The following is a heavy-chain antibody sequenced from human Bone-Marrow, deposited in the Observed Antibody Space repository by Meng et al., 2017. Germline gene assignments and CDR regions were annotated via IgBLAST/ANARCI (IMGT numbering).Heavy chain of an antibody. D-gene: IGHD3-22*01. CDR3: ARGGYYDSSYDAFDI. J-gene: IGHJ3*02. V-gene: IGHV3-48*03. Sequence: GESLKISCAASGFTFSSYEMNWVRQAPGKGLEWVSYISSSGSTIYYADSVKGRFTISRDDAKNSLYLQMNSLRAEDTAVYYCARGGYYDSSYDAFDIWGQGTMVTVSS. CDR2: ISSSGSTI. CDR1: GFTFSSYE.